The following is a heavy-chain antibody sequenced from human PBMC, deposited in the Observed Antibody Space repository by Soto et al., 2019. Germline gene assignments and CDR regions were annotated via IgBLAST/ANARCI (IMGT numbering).Heavy chain of an antibody. CDR2: INPNSGGT. CDR1: GYTFTGYY. D-gene: IGHD6-13*01. J-gene: IGHJ5*02. V-gene: IGHV1-2*02. Sequence: QVQLVQSGAEVKKPGASVKVSCKASGYTFTGYYMHWVRQAPGQGLEWMGWINPNSGGTNYAQKFQGRVTMTRDTSISTAYMELSRLRYDDTAVYYCARGRGVEAAAGRGNWFDPWGQGTLVTVSS. CDR3: ARGRGVEAAAGRGNWFDP.